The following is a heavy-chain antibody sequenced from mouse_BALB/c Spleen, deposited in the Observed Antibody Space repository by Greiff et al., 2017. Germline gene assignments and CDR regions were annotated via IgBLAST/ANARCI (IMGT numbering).Heavy chain of an antibody. CDR3: AREEVRRYYYAMDY. CDR2: INPYNGAT. J-gene: IGHJ4*01. CDR1: GYSFTGYY. Sequence: EVQLQESGPELVKPGASVKISCKASGYSFTGYYMHWVKQSHVKSLEWIGRINPYNGATSYNQNFKDKASLTVDKSSSTAYMELHSLTSEDSAVYYCAREEVRRYYYAMDYWGQGTSVTVSS. V-gene: IGHV1-31*01. D-gene: IGHD2-14*01.